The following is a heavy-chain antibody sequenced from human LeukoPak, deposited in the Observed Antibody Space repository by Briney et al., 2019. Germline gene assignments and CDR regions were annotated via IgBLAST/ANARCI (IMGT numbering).Heavy chain of an antibody. CDR3: ARDQIAAAGHYYYYGMDV. J-gene: IGHJ6*02. V-gene: IGHV3-48*04. Sequence: GGSLRLSCAASGFTFSSYSMNWVRQAPGKGLEWVSYISSSSSTIYYADSVKGRFTISRDNAKNSLYLQMNSLRAEDTAVYYCARDQIAAAGHYYYYGMDVWGQGTTVTVSS. D-gene: IGHD6-13*01. CDR1: GFTFSSYS. CDR2: ISSSSSTI.